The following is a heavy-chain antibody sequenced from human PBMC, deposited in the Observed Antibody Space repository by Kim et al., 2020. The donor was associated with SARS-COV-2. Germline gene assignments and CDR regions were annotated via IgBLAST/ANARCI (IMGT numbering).Heavy chain of an antibody. CDR3: ARRTEAGGYFDF. V-gene: IGHV4-39*01. J-gene: IGHJ4*02. D-gene: IGHD3-16*01. CDR2: T. Sequence: TYHNPSLKSRVTISVDTSRNQFSLELASVTAADPAVYYCARRTEAGGYFDFWGQGSPVTVAS.